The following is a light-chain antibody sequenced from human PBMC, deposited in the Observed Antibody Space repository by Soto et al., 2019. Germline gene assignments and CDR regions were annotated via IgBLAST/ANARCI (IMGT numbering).Light chain of an antibody. V-gene: IGLV2-14*01. CDR3: SSYTTSSTRV. Sequence: QSALTQPASVSGSPGQSITISCTGTSSDVGGYNYVSWYQQHPGKAPKLIIYDVSNRPSGVSDRFSGSKSGNTASLTISGLQAEDEADYYCSSYTTSSTRVFGVGTKLTVL. J-gene: IGLJ3*02. CDR1: SSDVGGYNY. CDR2: DVS.